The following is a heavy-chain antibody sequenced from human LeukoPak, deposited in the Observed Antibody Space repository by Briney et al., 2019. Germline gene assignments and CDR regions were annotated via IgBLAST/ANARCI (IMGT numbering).Heavy chain of an antibody. D-gene: IGHD3-3*01. J-gene: IGHJ4*02. CDR3: ARARPFLGVFTQKFDY. Sequence: GGSLRLSCAASGFTFSDYYMSWIRQAPGKGLEWVSYISSSGSTIYYADSVKGRFTISRDNAKNSLYLQMNSLRAQDTAAFSGARARPFLGVFTQKFDYGARGPRVTVSS. CDR2: ISSSGSTI. V-gene: IGHV3-11*04. CDR1: GFTFSDYY.